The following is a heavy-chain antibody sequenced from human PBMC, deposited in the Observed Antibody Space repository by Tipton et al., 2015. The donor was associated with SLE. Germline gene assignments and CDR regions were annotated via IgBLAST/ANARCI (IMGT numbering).Heavy chain of an antibody. CDR3: ARQEWVTKPNCFDP. V-gene: IGHV4-59*08. Sequence: TLSLTCSVSGDSIRSYYWSWIRQPPGKGLEWIGNIYDSGSTNYSPSLKSRVTISADTSKNQFSLKLTSVTAADTAVYYCARQEWVTKPNCFDPWGQGILVTVSS. J-gene: IGHJ5*02. CDR2: IYDSGST. D-gene: IGHD3-3*01. CDR1: GDSIRSYY.